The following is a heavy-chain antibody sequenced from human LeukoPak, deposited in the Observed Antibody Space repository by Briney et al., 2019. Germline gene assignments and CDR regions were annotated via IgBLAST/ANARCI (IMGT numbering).Heavy chain of an antibody. CDR1: GFTFSTFA. CDR3: AKRSDYGGSGNYFDF. V-gene: IGHV3-23*01. J-gene: IGHJ4*02. Sequence: PGGSLGLSCAAPGFTFSTFALSWVRQAPGKGLEWVSIISGRDSNTYYADSVTGRFTISRDNSKNTLYLQMNSLRAEDTAVYYCAKRSDYGGSGNYFDFWGQGTPVTVSS. D-gene: IGHD4-23*01. CDR2: ISGRDSNT.